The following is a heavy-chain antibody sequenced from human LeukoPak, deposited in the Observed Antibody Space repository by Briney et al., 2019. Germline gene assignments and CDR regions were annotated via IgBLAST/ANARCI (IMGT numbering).Heavy chain of an antibody. CDR3: ARDARGESGFDY. V-gene: IGHV4-4*07. D-gene: IGHD3-16*01. CDR1: GGSISGYY. CDR2: IYTTGNT. Sequence: SETLSLTCSVSGGSISGYYGSWIRQPAGEGREWIGRIYTTGNTAYNPSFKTQVPMPVTTPQNQLSLNLSALTPTDPAVTTFARDARGESGFDYWRQGTLVTVSS. J-gene: IGHJ4*02.